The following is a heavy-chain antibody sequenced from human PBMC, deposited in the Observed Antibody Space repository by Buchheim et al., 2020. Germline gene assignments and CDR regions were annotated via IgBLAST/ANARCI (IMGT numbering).Heavy chain of an antibody. CDR2: ISGSGGST. D-gene: IGHD3-10*01. Sequence: EVQLLESGGGLVQPGGSLRLSCAASGFTFSSYAMSWVRQAPGKGLEWVSAISGSGGSTYYADSVKGRFTISRDNSKNTLYLQMNSLRAEDTAVYYCAKDQVWSLWFGELLRYYGMDVWGQGTT. V-gene: IGHV3-23*01. CDR3: AKDQVWSLWFGELLRYYGMDV. CDR1: GFTFSSYA. J-gene: IGHJ6*02.